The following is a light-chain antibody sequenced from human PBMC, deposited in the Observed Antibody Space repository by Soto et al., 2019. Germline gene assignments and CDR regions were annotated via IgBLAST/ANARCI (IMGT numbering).Light chain of an antibody. J-gene: IGKJ5*01. V-gene: IGKV3-11*01. CDR2: DAS. CDR3: QQRSNWPP. Sequence: EIVLTQSPATLSLSPGERATLSCRASQSVSIYLAWYQQKPGQAPRLLIYDASNRATGIPARFSGSGSGTDFTLTISSLEPEDFAVYYCQQRSNWPPFGQGTRLEIK. CDR1: QSVSIY.